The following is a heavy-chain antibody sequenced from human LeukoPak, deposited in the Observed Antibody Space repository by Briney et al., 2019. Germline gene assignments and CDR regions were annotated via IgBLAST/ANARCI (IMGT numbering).Heavy chain of an antibody. J-gene: IGHJ4*02. CDR1: GYTFTSYC. CDR3: AREGRRAVAGGGVSRSYFAY. CDR2: INPSSGST. D-gene: IGHD6-19*01. Sequence: ASVKVSCKASGYTFTSYCMHWMRQAPGPGLEWMEIINPSSGSTSYAQKFQGRVTMPRDTSTSTAYMELSSLRSEDTAVYYCAREGRRAVAGGGVSRSYFAYWGQGTLVTVSS. V-gene: IGHV1-46*01.